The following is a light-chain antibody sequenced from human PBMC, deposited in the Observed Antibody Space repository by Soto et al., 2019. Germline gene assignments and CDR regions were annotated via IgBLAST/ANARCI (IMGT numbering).Light chain of an antibody. CDR1: QAIGKY. CDR3: EQTYSTPT. V-gene: IGKV1-39*01. Sequence: DYQMTQSPSSLSASVGDRVIITCRASQAIGKYLNWYQQKPEKSPKLLIYSSSILQPGVPSRFSGSASGTTFTLTIASLQPEDFATYFCEQTYSTPTFGQGTRLENK. CDR2: SSS. J-gene: IGKJ5*01.